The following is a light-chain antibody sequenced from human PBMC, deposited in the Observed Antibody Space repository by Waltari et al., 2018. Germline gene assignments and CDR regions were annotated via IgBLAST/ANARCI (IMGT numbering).Light chain of an antibody. CDR2: AAS. CDR3: QQSYDTPRT. V-gene: IGKV1-39*01. J-gene: IGKJ1*01. Sequence: DFQMTQSPSSLSASVGDRVTITCRASQYISTYLNWYQQKPGKGPKLLIYAASTLQSGVPSRFSGSGSGTDFTFTISSLQLEDFATYYCQQSYDTPRTFGQGTKVEVK. CDR1: QYISTY.